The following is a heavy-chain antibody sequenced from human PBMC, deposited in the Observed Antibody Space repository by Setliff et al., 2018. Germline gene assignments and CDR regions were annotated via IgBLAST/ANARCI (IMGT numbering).Heavy chain of an antibody. D-gene: IGHD3-22*01. CDR1: GGSISSGNHF. V-gene: IGHV4-61*02. J-gene: IGHJ3*01. Sequence: SETLSLTCTLSGGSISSGNHFWSWIRQPAGKGLEWIGRIYTSGSPKYIPSLKSRVTMSIDTSKNQFSLKLKSVTAADTAVYYCARLYHNDNSADFRRAPFDVWGQGMMVTVSS. CDR3: ARLYHNDNSADFRRAPFDV. CDR2: IYTSGSP.